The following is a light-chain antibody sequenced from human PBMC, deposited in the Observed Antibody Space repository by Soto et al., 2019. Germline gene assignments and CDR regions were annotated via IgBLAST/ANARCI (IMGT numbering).Light chain of an antibody. Sequence: QSARTQRASVSGSPGQSITISCTGTSRDVGGYNYVSWYQQHPGKAPKFMIYDVSSRPSGVSNRFSGSKSGNTASLTISGLQAELLSYYYCCSYPTRNTRPIVFATGTKVTVL. CDR1: SRDVGGYNY. CDR3: CSYPTRNTRPIV. V-gene: IGLV2-14*03. CDR2: DVS. J-gene: IGLJ1*01.